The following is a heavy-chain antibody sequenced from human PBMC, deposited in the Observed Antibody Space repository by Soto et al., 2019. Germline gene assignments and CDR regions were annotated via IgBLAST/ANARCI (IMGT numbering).Heavy chain of an antibody. Sequence: QVQLVQSGAEVKKPGASVKVSCKASGYTFPSYGFSWVRQAPGQGLEWMGWVSAYNGNTNYAQKFQGRVTMTTDTSTSTAYMELRSLTSDDTAVYFCARDPYCSTNSCRPRFDYWGQGTLVTVSS. J-gene: IGHJ4*02. CDR2: VSAYNGNT. CDR1: GYTFPSYG. CDR3: ARDPYCSTNSCRPRFDY. V-gene: IGHV1-18*01. D-gene: IGHD2-2*01.